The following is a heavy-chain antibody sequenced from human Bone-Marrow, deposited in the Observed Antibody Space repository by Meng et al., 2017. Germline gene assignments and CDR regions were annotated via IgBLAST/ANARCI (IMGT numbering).Heavy chain of an antibody. V-gene: IGHV4-34*01. D-gene: IGHD6-6*01. J-gene: IGHJ4*02. CDR2: INHSGST. CDR3: ARGLRAARPLLFGY. Sequence: QGQLQQWGEGLLKPSETLSLTCAVYGGSFSGYYWSWIRQPPGKGLEWIGEINHSGSTNYNPSLKSRVTISVDTSKNQFSLKLSSVTAADTAVYYCARGLRAARPLLFGYWGQGTLVTVSS. CDR1: GGSFSGYY.